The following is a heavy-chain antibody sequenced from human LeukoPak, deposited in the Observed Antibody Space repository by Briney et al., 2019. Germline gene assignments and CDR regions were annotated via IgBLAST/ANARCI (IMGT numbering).Heavy chain of an antibody. CDR2: IYYSGST. D-gene: IGHD4-17*01. J-gene: IGHJ5*02. Sequence: PSETLSLTCTVSGGSISSYYWNWIRQPPGKGLEWIGYIYYSGSTNYNPSLKSRVTISVDTPKNQFSLKLTSVTAADTAVYYCARATTVTIWFDPWGQGTLVTVSS. CDR3: ARATTVTIWFDP. CDR1: GGSISSYY. V-gene: IGHV4-59*01.